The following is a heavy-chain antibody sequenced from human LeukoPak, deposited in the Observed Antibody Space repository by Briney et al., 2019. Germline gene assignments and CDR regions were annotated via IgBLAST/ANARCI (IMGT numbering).Heavy chain of an antibody. V-gene: IGHV1-46*01. D-gene: IGHD1-14*01. Sequence: GASVKVSCRASGYTFTSYYMHWVRQAPGQGLEWMGIINPSGGFTSYAQKFQVRVSMTRDTSTSTVYMELSSLTSEDTAVYYCARESEPLKSFDFWGQGTLVTVSS. CDR1: GYTFTSYY. CDR3: ARESEPLKSFDF. CDR2: INPSGGFT. J-gene: IGHJ4*02.